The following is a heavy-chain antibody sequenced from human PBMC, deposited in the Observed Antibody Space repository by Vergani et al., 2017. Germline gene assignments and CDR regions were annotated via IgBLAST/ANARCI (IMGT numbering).Heavy chain of an antibody. CDR1: GFTFSSYA. CDR2: ISGSGGST. V-gene: IGHV3-23*01. CDR3: AKDYVRNVGVTTSDY. D-gene: IGHD4-17*01. Sequence: EVQLLESGGGLVQPGGSLRLSCAASGFTFSSYAMSWVRQAPGKGLEGVSAISGSGGSTYYADSVKGRFTISRDNSKNTLYLQMNSLRAEDTAVYYCAKDYVRNVGVTTSDYWGQGTLVTVSS. J-gene: IGHJ4*02.